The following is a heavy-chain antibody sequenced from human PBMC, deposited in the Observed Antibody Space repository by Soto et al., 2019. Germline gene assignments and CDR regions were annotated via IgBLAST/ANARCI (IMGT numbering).Heavy chain of an antibody. CDR2: IRNKAYRGTT. J-gene: IGHJ4*02. V-gene: IGHV3-49*03. D-gene: IGHD2-15*01. CDR3: TRGDMALNDY. CDR1: GFTFFDYA. Sequence: GSLRLSCTASGFTFFDYAMIFFRQAPGKGLEWISLIRNKAYRGTTKYAASVRGRFTISRDDSKSIAYLQMNSLKTEDTAVYYCTRGDMALNDYWGQGTLVTVSS.